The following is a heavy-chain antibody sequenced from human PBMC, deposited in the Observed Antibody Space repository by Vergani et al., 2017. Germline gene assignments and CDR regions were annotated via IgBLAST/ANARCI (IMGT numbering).Heavy chain of an antibody. J-gene: IGHJ4*02. D-gene: IGHD2-21*02. CDR2: IIPIFGTA. CDR3: ARDFGGAYCGGDCYHDY. Sequence: QVQLVQSGAEVKKPGSSVKVSCKASGGTFSSYAISWVRQAPGQGLEWMGRIIPIFGTANYAQKFQGRVTITADESTSTAYMELSSLRSEDTAVYYWARDFGGAYCGGDCYHDYWGQGTLVTVSS. V-gene: IGHV1-69*18. CDR1: GGTFSSYA.